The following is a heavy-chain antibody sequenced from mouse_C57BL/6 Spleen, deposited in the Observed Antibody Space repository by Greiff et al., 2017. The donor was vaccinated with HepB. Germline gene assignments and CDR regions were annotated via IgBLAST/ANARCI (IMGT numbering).Heavy chain of an antibody. V-gene: IGHV1-69*01. CDR1: GYTFTSYW. D-gene: IGHD3-2*02. CDR3: ARGGDSSGYEAMDY. J-gene: IGHJ4*01. CDR2: IDPSDSYT. Sequence: QVQLQQPGAELVMPGASVKLSCKASGYTFTSYWMHWVKQRPGQGLEWIGEIDPSDSYTNYNQKFKGKSTLTVDKSSSTAYMQLSSLTSEDSAVYYCARGGDSSGYEAMDYWGQGTSVTVSS.